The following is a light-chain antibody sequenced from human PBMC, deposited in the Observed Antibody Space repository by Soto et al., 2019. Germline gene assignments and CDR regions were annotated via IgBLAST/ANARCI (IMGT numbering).Light chain of an antibody. CDR1: KLGDKY. V-gene: IGLV3-1*01. J-gene: IGLJ1*01. CDR2: QDS. CDR3: QAWDSSTGV. Sequence: ELTRPPSVSVSPLQTASITCSGDKLGDKYACWYQQKPGQSPVLVIYQDSKRPSGIPERFSGSNSGNTATLTISGTQAMDEADYYCQAWDSSTGVFGTGTKVTVL.